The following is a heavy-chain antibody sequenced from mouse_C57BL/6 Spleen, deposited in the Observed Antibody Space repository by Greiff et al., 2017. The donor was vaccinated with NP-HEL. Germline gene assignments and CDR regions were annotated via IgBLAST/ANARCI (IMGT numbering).Heavy chain of an antibody. V-gene: IGHV5-16*01. CDR2: INYDGSST. CDR1: GFTFSDYY. Sequence: EVKLVESEGGLVQPGSSMKLSCTASGFTFSDYYMAWVRQVPEKGLEWVANINYDGSSTYYLDSLKSRFIISRDNAKNILYLQMSSLKSEDTATYYCARCLHYYGSSPYAMDYWGQGTSVTVSS. CDR3: ARCLHYYGSSPYAMDY. D-gene: IGHD1-1*01. J-gene: IGHJ4*01.